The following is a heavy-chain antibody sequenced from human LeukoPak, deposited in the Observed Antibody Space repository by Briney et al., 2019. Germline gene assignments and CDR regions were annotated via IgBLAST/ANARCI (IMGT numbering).Heavy chain of an antibody. D-gene: IGHD4-17*01. J-gene: IGHJ4*02. V-gene: IGHV3-66*04. Sequence: PGGSVRLSCKASGFIASNKDMSWVRQAPGKGLEWVSTIRSDGTTDYADSVKGRFTISRDDSKNTVYLQMDSLRVEDTAVYSCARRRGGYGEGELDYWGQGTLVTVSS. CDR2: IRSDGTT. CDR1: GFIASNKD. CDR3: ARRRGGYGEGELDY.